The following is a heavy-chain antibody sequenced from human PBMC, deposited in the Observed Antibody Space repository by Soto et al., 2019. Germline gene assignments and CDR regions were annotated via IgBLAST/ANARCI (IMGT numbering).Heavy chain of an antibody. J-gene: IGHJ5*02. CDR1: GFTFSSYA. D-gene: IGHD2-2*01. V-gene: IGHV3-23*01. CDR2: ISGSGGST. Sequence: LRLSCAASGFTFSSYAMSWVRQAPGKGLEWVSAISGSGGSTYYADSVKGRFTISRDNSKNTLYLQMNSLRAEDTAVYYCAKAVGDIVVVPAAAASWGQGTLVTVSS. CDR3: AKAVGDIVVVPAAAAS.